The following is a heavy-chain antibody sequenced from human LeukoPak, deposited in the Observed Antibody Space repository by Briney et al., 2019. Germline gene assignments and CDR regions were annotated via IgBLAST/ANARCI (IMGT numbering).Heavy chain of an antibody. D-gene: IGHD1-26*01. CDR2: SNVGYGNT. CDR1: GYTFTGYP. Sequence: ASVKVSCKASGYTFTGYPMHWVRQAPGPRLERMGWSNVGYGNTKYSQKFQSRVTIIGDTCASTGYMELSSLRSEDTAVYYCARERTWEQINYWGQGTLVTVSS. V-gene: IGHV1-3*01. CDR3: ARERTWEQINY. J-gene: IGHJ4*02.